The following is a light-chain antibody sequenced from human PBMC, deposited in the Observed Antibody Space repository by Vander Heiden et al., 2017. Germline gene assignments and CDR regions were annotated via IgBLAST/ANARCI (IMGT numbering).Light chain of an antibody. CDR1: SSHVGAYEY. Sequence: SALTHPPPVSGPPGQSLTIACTGSSSHVGAYEYVSWYQQHPGKAPKLIIYDVRSRPSGVSDRFSGSKSGNTASLIIAGLQTEDEADYYCATYTTITQRVVLGSGTKITVL. V-gene: IGLV2-14*03. J-gene: IGLJ1*01. CDR3: ATYTTITQRVV. CDR2: DVR.